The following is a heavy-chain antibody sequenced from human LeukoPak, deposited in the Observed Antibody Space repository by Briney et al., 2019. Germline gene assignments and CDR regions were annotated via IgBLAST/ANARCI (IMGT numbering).Heavy chain of an antibody. CDR1: GFTFSSCA. V-gene: IGHV3-23*01. CDR2: ISGSGGST. CDR3: AKDGIEMATINYFDY. Sequence: PGGSLRLSCAASGFTFSSCAMSWVRQAPGKGLEWVSAISGSGGSTYYADSVKGRFTISRDNSKNTLYLQMNSLRAEDTAVYYCAKDGIEMATINYFDYWGQGTLVTVSS. J-gene: IGHJ4*02. D-gene: IGHD5-24*01.